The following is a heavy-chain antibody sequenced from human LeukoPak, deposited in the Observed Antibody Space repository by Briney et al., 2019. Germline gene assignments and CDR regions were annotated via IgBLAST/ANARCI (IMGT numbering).Heavy chain of an antibody. J-gene: IGHJ4*02. V-gene: IGHV1-69*05. CDR2: IIPIFGTA. CDR1: GGTFSSYA. CDR3: ARAYTLQYSGSLFLDY. D-gene: IGHD1-26*01. Sequence: ASVKVSCKASGGTFSSYAISWVRQAPGQGLEWMGGIIPIFGTANYTQKFQGRVTITTDESTSTAYMELSSLRSEDTAVYYCARAYTLQYSGSLFLDYWGQGTLVTVSS.